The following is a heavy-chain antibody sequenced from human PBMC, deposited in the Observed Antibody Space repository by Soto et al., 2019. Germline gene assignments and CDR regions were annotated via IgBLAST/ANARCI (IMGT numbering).Heavy chain of an antibody. V-gene: IGHV1-18*01. CDR1: GYTFTSYG. CDR3: ARVMMDYDFWSGPIDH. CDR2: ISAYNGNT. J-gene: IGHJ4*02. D-gene: IGHD3-3*01. Sequence: ASVKVSCKASGYTFTSYGISWVRQAPGQGLEWMGWISAYNGNTNYAQKLQGRVTMTTDTSTSTAYMELRSLRSDDTAVYYCARVMMDYDFWSGPIDHWGQGTLVTVSS.